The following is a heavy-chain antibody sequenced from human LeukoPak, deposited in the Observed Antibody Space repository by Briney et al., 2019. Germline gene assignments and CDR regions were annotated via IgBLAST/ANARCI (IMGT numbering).Heavy chain of an antibody. V-gene: IGHV3-74*01. D-gene: IGHD4-23*01. CDR1: GFTFSDSW. CDR3: ARDLGLRGST. CDR2: MYGDMSDI. Sequence: GGSLRLSCEVSGFTFSDSWMHWVRQTPGKGLVWVSRMYGDMSDISYADSVKGRFTISRDNAKNTVYLQMNSLRGEDPAVYYCARDLGLRGSTWGQGTLVTVSS. J-gene: IGHJ5*02.